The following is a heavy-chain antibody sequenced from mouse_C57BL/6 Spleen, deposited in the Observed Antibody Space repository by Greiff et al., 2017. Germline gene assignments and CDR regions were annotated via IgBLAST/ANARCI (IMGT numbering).Heavy chain of an antibody. Sequence: EVKLVESGGGLVQSGRSLRLSCATSGFTFSDFYMEWVRQAPGKGLEWIAASRNKANDYTTEYSASVKGRFIVSRDTSQSILYLQMNALRAEDTAIYYCARDANGYYGGAMDYWGQGTSVTVSS. D-gene: IGHD2-3*01. V-gene: IGHV7-1*01. CDR2: SRNKANDYTT. CDR1: GFTFSDFY. J-gene: IGHJ4*01. CDR3: ARDANGYYGGAMDY.